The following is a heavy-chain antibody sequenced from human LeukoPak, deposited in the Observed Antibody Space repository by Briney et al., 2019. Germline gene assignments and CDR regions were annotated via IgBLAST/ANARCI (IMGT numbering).Heavy chain of an antibody. V-gene: IGHV3-33*01. J-gene: IGHJ1*01. CDR3: ARGLDLGYFQR. CDR1: GFTFSTYD. Sequence: GGSLGLSCIVSGFTFSTYDMHWVRQAPGKGLQWVAVIWSDGSNKYYTDSVKGRFTISRDNPKNTLYLQMNNLRAEDTAVYHCARGLDLGYFQRWGQGTLVTVSS. CDR2: IWSDGSNK. D-gene: IGHD4-11*01.